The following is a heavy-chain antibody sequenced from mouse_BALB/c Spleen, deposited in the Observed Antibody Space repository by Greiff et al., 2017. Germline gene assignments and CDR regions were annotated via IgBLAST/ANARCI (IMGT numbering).Heavy chain of an antibody. V-gene: IGHV14-1*01. CDR3: ATDGGYPYFDY. CDR1: GFNINDYY. Sequence: VQLKESGAELVRPGASVKLSCTASGFNINDYYMHWVKQRPEQGLEWIGWIDPENGDTDYAPKFQGKATMTADTSSNTAYLQLSSLTSEDTAVYYCATDGGYPYFDYWGQGTTLTVSS. CDR2: IDPENGDT. J-gene: IGHJ2*01. D-gene: IGHD2-13*01.